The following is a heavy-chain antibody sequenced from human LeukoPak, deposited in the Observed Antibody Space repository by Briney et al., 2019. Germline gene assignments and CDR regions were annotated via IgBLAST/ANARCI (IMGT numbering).Heavy chain of an antibody. CDR3: ARDLLNPVTGGYYFDY. Sequence: GGSLRLSCAASGFTFSSYEMNWVRQAPGKGLEWVSVIYSGGSTYYADSVKGRFTISRDNSKNTLYLQMNSLRAEDTAVYYCARDLLNPVTGGYYFDYWGQGTLVTVSS. V-gene: IGHV3-66*02. J-gene: IGHJ4*02. CDR1: GFTFSSYE. D-gene: IGHD4-17*01. CDR2: IYSGGST.